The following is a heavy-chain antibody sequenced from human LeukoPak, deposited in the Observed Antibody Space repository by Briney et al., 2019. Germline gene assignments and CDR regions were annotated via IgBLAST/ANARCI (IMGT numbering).Heavy chain of an antibody. V-gene: IGHV4-34*01. CDR3: ARQSAGPYCSGGSCTYYFDY. Sequence: SETLSLTCAVYGGSFSGYYWSWIRQPPGKGLEWIGEINHSGSTNYNPSLKSRVTISVDTSKNQFSLKLSSVTAADTAVYYCARQSAGPYCSGGSCTYYFDYWGQGTLVTVSS. CDR2: INHSGST. CDR1: GGSFSGYY. D-gene: IGHD2-15*01. J-gene: IGHJ4*02.